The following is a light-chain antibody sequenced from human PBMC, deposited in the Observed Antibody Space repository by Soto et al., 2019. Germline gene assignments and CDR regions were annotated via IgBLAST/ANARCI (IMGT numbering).Light chain of an antibody. CDR3: QQSFSTPPDT. J-gene: IGKJ2*01. Sequence: DIQMTQSPSALSASVGDRVTITCRASQSISSYLKWYQQKPGKAPKLLIYAASSLQSGVPSRFSGSGSGTDSTLAISSLQPEDFAPYYCQQSFSTPPDTFGQGTKVEIK. CDR2: AAS. CDR1: QSISSY. V-gene: IGKV1-39*01.